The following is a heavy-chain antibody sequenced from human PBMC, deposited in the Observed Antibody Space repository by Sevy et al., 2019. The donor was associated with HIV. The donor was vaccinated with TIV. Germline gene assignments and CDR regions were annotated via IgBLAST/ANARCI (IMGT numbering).Heavy chain of an antibody. Sequence: ASVKVSCKASGGTFSSYAISWVRQAPGQGLEWMGGIIPIFGTANHSQKFQGRVTITADKSTSTAYMELSSLRSEDTAVYYCARDGYPTYCSGGSCYPERAFDIWGQGTMVTVSS. CDR3: ARDGYPTYCSGGSCYPERAFDI. V-gene: IGHV1-69*06. J-gene: IGHJ3*02. D-gene: IGHD2-15*01. CDR2: IIPIFGTA. CDR1: GGTFSSYA.